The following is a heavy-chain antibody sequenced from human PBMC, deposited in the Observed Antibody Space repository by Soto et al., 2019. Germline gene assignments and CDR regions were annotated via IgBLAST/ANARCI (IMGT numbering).Heavy chain of an antibody. CDR1: GGTFSSYA. CDR2: IIPIFGTA. J-gene: IGHJ6*02. CDR3: ARDLRVYYDSSGYYYYYGMDV. Sequence: ASVKVSCKASGGTFSSYAISWVRQAPGQGLEWMGGIIPIFGTANCAQKFQGRVTITADESTSTAYMELSSLRSEDTAVYYCARDLRVYYDSSGYYYYYGMDVWGQGTTVTVSS. V-gene: IGHV1-69*13. D-gene: IGHD3-22*01.